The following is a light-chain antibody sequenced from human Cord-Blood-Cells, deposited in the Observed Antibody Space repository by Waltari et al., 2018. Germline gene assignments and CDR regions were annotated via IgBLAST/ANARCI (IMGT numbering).Light chain of an antibody. CDR1: SSDVGGYNY. CDR3: SSYTSSVYV. V-gene: IGLV2-14*01. J-gene: IGLJ1*01. CDR2: EVS. Sequence: QSALTQPAPVSGSPGPSITISCTGTSSDVGGYNYVSWYQQHPGKAPKLMIYEVSNRPSGVSNRFSGSKSGNTASLTISGLQAEDEADYYCSSYTSSVYVFGTGTKVTVL.